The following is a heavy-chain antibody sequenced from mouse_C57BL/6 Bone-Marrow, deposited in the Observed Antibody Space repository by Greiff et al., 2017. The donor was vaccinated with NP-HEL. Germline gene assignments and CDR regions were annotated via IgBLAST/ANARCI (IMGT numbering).Heavy chain of an antibody. V-gene: IGHV1-72*01. CDR1: GYTFTSYW. Sequence: VQLQQPGAELVKPGASVKLSCKASGYTFTSYWMHWVKQRPGRGLEWIGRTDPNSGGTKYNEKFKSKATLTVDKPSSTAYMQLSSLTSEDSAVYYCAFDYYGSSYGYAMDYWGQGTSVTVSS. D-gene: IGHD1-1*01. CDR2: TDPNSGGT. J-gene: IGHJ4*01. CDR3: AFDYYGSSYGYAMDY.